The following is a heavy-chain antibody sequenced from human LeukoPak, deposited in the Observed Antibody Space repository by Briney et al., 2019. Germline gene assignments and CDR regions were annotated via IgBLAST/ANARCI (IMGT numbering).Heavy chain of an antibody. CDR3: ACLRGPSDY. V-gene: IGHV3-7*01. Sequence: LGGSLRLSCAASGFTFSSYWMSWVRQAPGKGLEWVANIKQDGSEKYYVDSVKGRFTISRDNAKNSLYLQMDSLTADDTAVYFCACLRGPSDYWGQGTLVTVSS. J-gene: IGHJ4*02. CDR2: IKQDGSEK. CDR1: GFTFSSYW. D-gene: IGHD5/OR15-5a*01.